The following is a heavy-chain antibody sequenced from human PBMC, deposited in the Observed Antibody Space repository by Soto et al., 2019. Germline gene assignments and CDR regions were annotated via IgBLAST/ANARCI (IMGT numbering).Heavy chain of an antibody. Sequence: NPSETLSLTCAVSGGSISSGGYSWSWIRQPPGKGLEWIGYIYHSGSTYYNPSLKSRVTISVDRSKNQFSLKLSSVTAADTAVYYCAREGFWSGYCYGMDVWGQGTTVTVSS. CDR1: GGSISSGGYS. D-gene: IGHD3-3*01. CDR2: IYHSGST. CDR3: AREGFWSGYCYGMDV. V-gene: IGHV4-30-2*01. J-gene: IGHJ6*02.